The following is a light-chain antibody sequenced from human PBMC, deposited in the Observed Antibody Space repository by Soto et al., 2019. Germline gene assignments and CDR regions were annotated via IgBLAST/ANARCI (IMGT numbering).Light chain of an antibody. CDR2: KAS. V-gene: IGKV1-5*03. CDR1: QTISSW. CDR3: QHYNSYSEA. J-gene: IGKJ1*01. Sequence: DIQSTQSPCSLSVAVGDRVTMTSRASQTISSWLAWYQQKPGKAPKLLIYKASTLKSGVPSRFSGSGSGTEFTLTIRSLQPDDSATYYCQHYNSYSEAFGQGTKVDIK.